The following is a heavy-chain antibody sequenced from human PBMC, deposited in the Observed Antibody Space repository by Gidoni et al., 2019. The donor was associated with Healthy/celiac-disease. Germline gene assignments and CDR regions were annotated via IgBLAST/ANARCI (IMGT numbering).Heavy chain of an antibody. V-gene: IGHV1-2*02. CDR3: ASRSSSWYGEAFDI. J-gene: IGHJ3*02. D-gene: IGHD6-13*01. CDR2: INPNSGGT. Sequence: MGWINPNSGGTNYAQKFQGRVTMTRDTSISTAYMELSRLRSDDTAVYYCASRSSSWYGEAFDIWGQGTMVTVSS.